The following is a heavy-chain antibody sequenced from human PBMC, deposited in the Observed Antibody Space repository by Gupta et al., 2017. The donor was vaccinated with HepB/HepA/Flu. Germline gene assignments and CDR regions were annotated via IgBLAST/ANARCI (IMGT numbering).Heavy chain of an antibody. CDR1: GYNFTNYW. Sequence: EVQLVQSGVEVKKPGESLKISCKGSGYNFTNYWIGWVRQMPGKGLEWMGIIYPGDSDTRYSPSFQGQVTISADKSIRTAYLQWSSLKASDTAMYYCARRRGGSSLLINSFDIWGQGTMVTVSS. J-gene: IGHJ3*02. CDR2: IYPGDSDT. V-gene: IGHV5-51*01. D-gene: IGHD1-26*01. CDR3: ARRRGGSSLLINSFDI.